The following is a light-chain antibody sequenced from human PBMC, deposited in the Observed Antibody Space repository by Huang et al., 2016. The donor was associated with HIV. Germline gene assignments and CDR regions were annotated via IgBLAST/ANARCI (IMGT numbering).Light chain of an antibody. J-gene: IGKJ3*01. CDR2: AAS. V-gene: IGKV1-9*01. CDR3: QQLKTYPIT. CDR1: QGIGRY. Sequence: IQLTQSPSSLSASVGDRVTITCRASQGIGRYVVWYQQKPGKAPKLLIYAASTLQNWVPSRFSGSGSGTDFTLTISSLQPEDFATDYCQQLKTYPITFGPGTQVDIK.